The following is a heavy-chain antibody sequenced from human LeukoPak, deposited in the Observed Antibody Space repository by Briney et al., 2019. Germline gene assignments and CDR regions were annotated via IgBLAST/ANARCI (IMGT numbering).Heavy chain of an antibody. Sequence: SETLSLTCTVSGGSISSYYWSWIRQPPGKGLEWIGYIYYSGSTNYNPSLKSRVTMSVDTSKNQFSLKLSSVTAVDTAVYYCARASSSSHNYYYYYMDVWGKGTTVTVSS. CDR1: GGSISSYY. V-gene: IGHV4-59*12. D-gene: IGHD6-6*01. J-gene: IGHJ6*03. CDR2: IYYSGST. CDR3: ARASSSSHNYYYYYMDV.